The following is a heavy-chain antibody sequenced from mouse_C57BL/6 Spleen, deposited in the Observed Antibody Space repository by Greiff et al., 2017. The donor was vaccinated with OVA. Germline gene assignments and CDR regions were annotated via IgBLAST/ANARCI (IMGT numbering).Heavy chain of an antibody. CDR2: ISDGGSYT. CDR3: ARDEGDYGNYAYFDY. Sequence: EVKLVESGGGLVKPGGSLKLSCAASGFTFSSYAMSWVRQTPEKRLEWVATISDGGSYTYYPDNVKGRFTISRDNAKNNLYLQMSHLKSEDTAMYYCARDEGDYGNYAYFDYWGQGTTLTVSS. D-gene: IGHD2-1*01. CDR1: GFTFSSYA. J-gene: IGHJ2*01. V-gene: IGHV5-4*01.